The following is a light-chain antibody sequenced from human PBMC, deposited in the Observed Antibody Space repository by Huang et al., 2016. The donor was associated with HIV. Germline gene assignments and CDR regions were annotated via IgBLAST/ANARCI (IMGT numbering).Light chain of an antibody. CDR2: AAS. Sequence: EIVLTQSPRSLSLSPGEKATLHCRASQSVSNYYSAWYQQKPGQSPRLLIHAASTRASGSPGRFSGSGSGTAFTLTITRLEPEDSAVYFCHQYGTPPWTFGQGTRVEI. V-gene: IGKV3-20*01. CDR3: HQYGTPPWT. J-gene: IGKJ1*01. CDR1: QSVSNYY.